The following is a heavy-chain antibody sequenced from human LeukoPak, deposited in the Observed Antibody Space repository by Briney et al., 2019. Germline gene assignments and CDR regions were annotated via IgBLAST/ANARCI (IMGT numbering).Heavy chain of an antibody. CDR1: GFTFSSYA. Sequence: PGGSLRLSCAASGFTFSSYAMSWVRQAPGKGLEWVSVISGSGGSTYYADSVKGRFTISRDNSKNTLYLQMNSLRAEDTAVYYCAKDVPPPYGSGSYYDASDIWGQGTMVTVSS. CDR2: ISGSGGST. CDR3: AKDVPPPYGSGSYYDASDI. D-gene: IGHD3-10*01. J-gene: IGHJ3*02. V-gene: IGHV3-23*01.